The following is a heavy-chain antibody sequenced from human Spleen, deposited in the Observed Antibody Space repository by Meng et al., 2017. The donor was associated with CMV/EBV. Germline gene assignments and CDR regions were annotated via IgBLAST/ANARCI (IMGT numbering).Heavy chain of an antibody. CDR1: GVSISSGGYY. D-gene: IGHD6-25*01. V-gene: IGHV4-31*03. CDR2: IYYSGTT. J-gene: IGHJ4*02. CDR3: ARRADFDY. Sequence: SETLSLTCTVSGVSISSGGYYWSWIRQHPGKGLEWIGYIYYSGTTYYNPSLESRVIISIDTSKNQFSLRLSSVTAADTAVYYCARRADFDYWGQGPLVTVSS.